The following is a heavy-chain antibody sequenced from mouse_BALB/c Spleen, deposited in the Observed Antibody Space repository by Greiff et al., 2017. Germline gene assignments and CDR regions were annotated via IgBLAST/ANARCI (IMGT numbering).Heavy chain of an antibody. J-gene: IGHJ2*01. V-gene: IGHV3-6*02. CDR2: ISYDGSN. CDR1: GYSITSGYY. CDR3: ARSEGAYYGNYFDY. Sequence: EVKLVESGPGLVKPSQSLSLTCSVTGYSITSGYYWNWIRQFPGNKLEWMGYISYDGSNNYNPSLKNRISITRDTSKNQFFLKLNSVTTEDTATYYCARSEGAYYGNYFDYWGQGTTLTVSS. D-gene: IGHD2-10*01.